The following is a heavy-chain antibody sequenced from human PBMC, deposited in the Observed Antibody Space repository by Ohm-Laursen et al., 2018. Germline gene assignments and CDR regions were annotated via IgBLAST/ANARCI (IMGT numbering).Heavy chain of an antibody. Sequence: SLRLSCAASGFTFSSYAMSWVRQAPGKGLEWVSAISGSGGSTYYADSVKGRFTISRDNSKNTLYLQMNSLRAEDTAVYYCAKDTATDYDFWSGYESNYYGMDVWGQGTTVTVSS. CDR3: AKDTATDYDFWSGYESNYYGMDV. D-gene: IGHD3-3*01. CDR2: ISGSGGST. CDR1: GFTFSSYA. J-gene: IGHJ6*02. V-gene: IGHV3-23*01.